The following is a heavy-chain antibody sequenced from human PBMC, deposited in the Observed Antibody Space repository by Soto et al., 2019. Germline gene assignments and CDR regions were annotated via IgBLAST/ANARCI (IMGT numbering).Heavy chain of an antibody. V-gene: IGHV5-51*01. D-gene: IGHD6-13*01. CDR1: GEKVSSSW. J-gene: IGHJ6*02. CDR2: IYPGDSDT. Sequence: GAAVQSSCEGCGEKVSSSWRCRVRQKNGKGLELMGIIYPGDSDTRYSPSFQGRVTISADKSISTAYLQWSSLKASDTAMYYCARTAAAGKYSYGMDVWGQGTTVTVSS. CDR3: ARTAAAGKYSYGMDV.